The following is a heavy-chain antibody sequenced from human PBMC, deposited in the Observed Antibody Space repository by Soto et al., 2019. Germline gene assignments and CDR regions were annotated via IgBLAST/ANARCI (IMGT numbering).Heavy chain of an antibody. Sequence: PWVPLTLSCAACGVSISDYALNRVRQAPGKGLQWVSGISRSGDYTYYADSVEGRFTISRDDSRNTLYLEVKSLRAEDTAIYYCVKVVRPSTTTTRPGHYWGQGPLVTAPQ. CDR3: VKVVRPSTTTTRPGHY. CDR2: ISRSGDYT. D-gene: IGHD4-17*01. J-gene: IGHJ4*02. V-gene: IGHV3-23*01. CDR1: GVSISDYA.